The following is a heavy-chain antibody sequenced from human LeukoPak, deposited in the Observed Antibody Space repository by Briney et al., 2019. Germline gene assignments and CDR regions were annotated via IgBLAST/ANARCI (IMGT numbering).Heavy chain of an antibody. CDR2: IIPILGIA. Sequence: SVKVSCKASGGSFDRYGVSWVRQAPGQGLEWMGRIIPILGIANYAQKFQGRVTITADKSTSTAYMELSSLRSEDTAVYYCARDRDVNYYDSSGYSAPRYYYGMDVWGQGTTVTVSS. V-gene: IGHV1-69*04. CDR1: GGSFDRYG. D-gene: IGHD3-22*01. CDR3: ARDRDVNYYDSSGYSAPRYYYGMDV. J-gene: IGHJ6*02.